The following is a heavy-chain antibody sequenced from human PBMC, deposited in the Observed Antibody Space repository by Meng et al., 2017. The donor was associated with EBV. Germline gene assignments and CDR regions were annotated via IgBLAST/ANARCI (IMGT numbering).Heavy chain of an antibody. CDR1: GGTFRSYA. CDR2: IIPIFGTA. D-gene: IGHD6-13*01. CDR3: ARAEIAAAGRLDY. V-gene: IGHV1-69*06. J-gene: IGHJ4*02. Sequence: VQLVQSGAEGKKPWSSVKVPCKASGGTFRSYAISWVRQAPGQGLEWMGGIIPIFGTANYAQKFQGRVTITADKSTSTAYMELSSLRSEDTAVYYCARAEIAAAGRLDYWGQGTLVTVSS.